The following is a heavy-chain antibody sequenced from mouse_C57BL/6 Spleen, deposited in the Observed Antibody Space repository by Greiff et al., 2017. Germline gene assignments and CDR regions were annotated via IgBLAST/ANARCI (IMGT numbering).Heavy chain of an antibody. CDR2: ISSGSSTI. CDR1: GFTFSDYG. D-gene: IGHD3-1*01. J-gene: IGHJ1*03. CDR3: ARGRLQLFYWYFDV. V-gene: IGHV5-17*01. Sequence: EVKVVESGGGLVKPGGSLKLSCAASGFTFSDYGMHWVRQAPEKGLEWVAYISSGSSTIYYADTVKGRFTISRDNAKNTLFLQMTSLRSEDTAMYYCARGRLQLFYWYFDVWGTGTTVTVSS.